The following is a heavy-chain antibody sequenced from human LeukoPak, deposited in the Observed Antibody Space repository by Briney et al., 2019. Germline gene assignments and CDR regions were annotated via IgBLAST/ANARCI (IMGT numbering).Heavy chain of an antibody. D-gene: IGHD6-6*01. CDR1: GYTFTGYY. V-gene: IGHV1-2*06. J-gene: IGHJ4*02. CDR2: INPNSGGT. CDR3: ARAPEYSSSYLIDY. Sequence: GASVKVSCKASGYTFTGYYMRWVRQAPGQGLEWMGRINPNSGGTNYAQKFQGRVTMTRDTSISTAYMELSRLRSDDTAVYYCARAPEYSSSYLIDYWGQGTLVTVSS.